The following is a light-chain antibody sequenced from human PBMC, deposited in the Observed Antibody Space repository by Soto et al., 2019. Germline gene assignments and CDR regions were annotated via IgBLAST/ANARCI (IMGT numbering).Light chain of an antibody. CDR2: DVS. CDR1: SSDVGAYKY. CDR3: SSYTGGSTSYV. V-gene: IGLV2-14*03. J-gene: IGLJ1*01. Sequence: QSVLTQPASVSGSPGQSITISCTGTSSDVGAYKYVSWHQQHPGKAPKLMIYDVSDRPSGVSDRFSGSKSGNTASLTISGLRAEDEADYYCSSYTGGSTSYVFGTGTKVTVL.